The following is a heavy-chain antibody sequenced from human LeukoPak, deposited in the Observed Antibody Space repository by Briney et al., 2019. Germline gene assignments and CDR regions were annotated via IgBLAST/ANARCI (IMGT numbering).Heavy chain of an antibody. Sequence: GGSLRLSCAASGFTFSSYEMSWVRQAPGKGLEWVSYISSSGSPIYYADSVKGRFTISRDNAKNSLYLQMNSLRADDTAVYYCASLALTYVDTAMVSDYWGQGTLVTVSS. CDR3: ASLALTYVDTAMVSDY. D-gene: IGHD5-18*01. V-gene: IGHV3-48*03. CDR2: ISSSGSPI. J-gene: IGHJ4*02. CDR1: GFTFSSYE.